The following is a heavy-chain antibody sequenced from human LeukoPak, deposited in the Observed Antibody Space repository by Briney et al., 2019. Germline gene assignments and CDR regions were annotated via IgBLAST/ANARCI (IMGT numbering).Heavy chain of an antibody. D-gene: IGHD3-10*01. J-gene: IGHJ4*02. V-gene: IGHV4-59*08. CDR3: ARLYSGSGSFLVPFDY. Sequence: SSETLSLTCLVSSGSVSSYYWTWIRQPPGKGLEWIGYIYHTGSNNYSPSLKSRVTMYVDTSKNQLSLKLSSVTAADTAVYYCARLYSGSGSFLVPFDYWGQGTLVTVSS. CDR2: IYHTGSN. CDR1: SGSVSSYY.